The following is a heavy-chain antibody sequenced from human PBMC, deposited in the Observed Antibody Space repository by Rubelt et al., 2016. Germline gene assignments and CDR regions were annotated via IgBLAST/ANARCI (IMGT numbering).Heavy chain of an antibody. CDR3: ARDIYSGSYYGY. V-gene: IGHV1-3*01. D-gene: IGHD1-26*01. J-gene: IGHJ4*02. Sequence: QVQLVQSGAEVKKPGASVKVSCKASGYTFTSYAMHWVRQAPGQRLEWMGWINAGNGNTKYSQKFQGIVTITRDTSASTAYMELSSLRSEDAAVYYCARDIYSGSYYGYWGQGTLVTVSS. CDR1: GYTFTSYA. CDR2: INAGNGNT.